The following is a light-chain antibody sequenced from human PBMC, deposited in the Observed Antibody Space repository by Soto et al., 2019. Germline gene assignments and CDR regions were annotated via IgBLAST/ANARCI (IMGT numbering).Light chain of an antibody. J-gene: IGLJ1*01. CDR2: DVT. CDR1: SSDVGAYKY. CDR3: CSYTTSSTYV. V-gene: IGLV2-8*01. Sequence: QSVLTQPPSASGSPGQTVAISCTGTSSDVGAYKYVSWYQQHPGKAPKLMIYDVTERPSGVPDRFSGSKSGNTASLTVSGLQPEDEADYYCCSYTTSSTYVFGTGTKLTVL.